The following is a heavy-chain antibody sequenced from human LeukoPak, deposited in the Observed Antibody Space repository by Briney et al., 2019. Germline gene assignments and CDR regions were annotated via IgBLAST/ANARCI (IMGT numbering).Heavy chain of an antibody. D-gene: IGHD2-15*01. CDR3: ARVIVVVVAAIREDYFDY. Sequence: PSETLSLTCTVSGGSISSGDYYWSWIRQPPGKGLEWIGYIYYSGSTYYNPSLKSRVTISVDTSKNQFSLKLSSVTAADTAVYYCARVIVVVVAAIREDYFDYWGQGTLVTVSS. V-gene: IGHV4-30-4*01. CDR2: IYYSGST. CDR1: GGSISSGDYY. J-gene: IGHJ4*02.